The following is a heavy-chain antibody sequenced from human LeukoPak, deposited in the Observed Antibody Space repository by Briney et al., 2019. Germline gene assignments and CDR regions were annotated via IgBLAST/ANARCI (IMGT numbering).Heavy chain of an antibody. V-gene: IGHV1-8*01. CDR3: ARDPYSSGCCDY. CDR1: GYTFTSYD. D-gene: IGHD6-19*01. J-gene: IGHJ4*02. Sequence: ASVKVSCKASGYTFTSYDINWVRQATGQGLEWMGWMNPNSGNTGYAQKFQGRVTMTRNTSISTAYMELSSLRSEDTAVYYCARDPYSSGCCDYWGQGTLVTVSS. CDR2: MNPNSGNT.